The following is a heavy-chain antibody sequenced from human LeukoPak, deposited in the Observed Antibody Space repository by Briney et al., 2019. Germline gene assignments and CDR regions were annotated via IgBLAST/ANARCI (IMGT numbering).Heavy chain of an antibody. J-gene: IGHJ4*02. CDR3: ARDLMGATIDY. CDR2: ISSSGSNI. D-gene: IGHD1-26*01. CDR1: GFTFSNYG. Sequence: GGSLRLSCAASGFTFSNYGMNWVRQAPGKGLEWVSHISSSGSNIFYADSVKGRFTISRDNAKNSLHLLMNSLRAEDTAVYYCARDLMGATIDYWGQGTLVTVSS. V-gene: IGHV3-48*01.